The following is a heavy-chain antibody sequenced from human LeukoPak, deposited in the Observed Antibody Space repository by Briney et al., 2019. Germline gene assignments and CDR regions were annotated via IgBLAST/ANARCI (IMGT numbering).Heavy chain of an antibody. J-gene: IGHJ4*02. D-gene: IGHD6-6*01. CDR1: GFTLSLYG. V-gene: IGHV3-48*01. CDR2: ISASSSGI. Sequence: GGSLRLSCAVSGFTLSLYGMNWVRQAPGKGLEGISHISASSSGIFYADSVKGRFITSRDNTSSSLYLQMNSLRAEDTAVYYCVRDPSSVRLPFGSWGQGTLVTVSS. CDR3: VRDPSSVRLPFGS.